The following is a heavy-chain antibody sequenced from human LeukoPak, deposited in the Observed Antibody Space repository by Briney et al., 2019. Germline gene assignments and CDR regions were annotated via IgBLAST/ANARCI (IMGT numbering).Heavy chain of an antibody. Sequence: PGGSLRLSCAASGFTFSSYAMSWVRQAPGKGLQWVSGISGSGGTTYYADSVKGRFTISRDNSKKTLYLQINSLRVEDTALYFCARKAGGGGAPLDFWGQGTRVTVSS. J-gene: IGHJ4*02. D-gene: IGHD2-21*01. CDR2: ISGSGGTT. V-gene: IGHV3-23*01. CDR1: GFTFSSYA. CDR3: ARKAGGGGAPLDF.